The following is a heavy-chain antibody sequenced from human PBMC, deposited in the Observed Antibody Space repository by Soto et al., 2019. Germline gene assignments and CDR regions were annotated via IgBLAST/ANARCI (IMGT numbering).Heavy chain of an antibody. CDR3: ARASYGGYFDY. J-gene: IGHJ4*02. CDR2: IYYSGST. Sequence: SETLSLTCSVSGASTSSYYWSWIRQPPGKGLEWIGYIYYSGSTNYNPSLKSRVTISVDTSKNQFSLNLSSVTAADTAVYYCARASYGGYFDYWGQGTLVT. V-gene: IGHV4-59*01. CDR1: GASTSSYY. D-gene: IGHD5-18*01.